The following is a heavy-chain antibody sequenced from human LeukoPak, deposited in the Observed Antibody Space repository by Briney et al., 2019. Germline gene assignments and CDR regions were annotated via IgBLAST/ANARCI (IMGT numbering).Heavy chain of an antibody. CDR1: GFTLSSYS. V-gene: IGHV3-21*06. J-gene: IGHJ4*02. Sequence: KTGGSLRLSCAASGFTLSSYSMNWVRQAPGKGLEWVSSISSSSSYIYYADSVKGRFTISRDNTKNSLFLQMNSLRAGDTAVYYCAREEAYDSLDYWGQGTLVTVSS. CDR2: ISSSSSYI. CDR3: AREEAYDSLDY. D-gene: IGHD3-22*01.